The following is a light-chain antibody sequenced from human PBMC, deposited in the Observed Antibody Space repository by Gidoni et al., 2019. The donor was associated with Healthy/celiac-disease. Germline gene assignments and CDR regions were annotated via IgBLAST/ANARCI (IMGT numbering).Light chain of an antibody. Sequence: DIQMTQSPATLSASVGDRVTITCRASQSISSWLAWDQQKPGKAPKLLIYDASSLESGVPSRFRGSGSGTDFTLTISSLQPDDFATSYCQQYNSYLWTFGQGTKVEIK. CDR1: QSISSW. J-gene: IGKJ1*01. CDR2: DAS. CDR3: QQYNSYLWT. V-gene: IGKV1-5*01.